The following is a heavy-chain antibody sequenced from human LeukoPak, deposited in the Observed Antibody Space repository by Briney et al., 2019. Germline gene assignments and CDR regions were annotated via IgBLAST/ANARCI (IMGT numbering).Heavy chain of an antibody. J-gene: IGHJ3*02. V-gene: IGHV3-9*01. CDR3: AKALGGPDAFDI. CDR2: ISWNSGSI. CDR1: GFTFDDYA. D-gene: IGHD3-16*01. Sequence: PGRSLRLSCAASGFTFDDYAMHWVRQAPGKGLEWVSGISWNSGSIGYADSVKGRFTISRDNAKNSLYPQMNSLRAEDTALYYCAKALGGPDAFDIWGQGTMVTASS.